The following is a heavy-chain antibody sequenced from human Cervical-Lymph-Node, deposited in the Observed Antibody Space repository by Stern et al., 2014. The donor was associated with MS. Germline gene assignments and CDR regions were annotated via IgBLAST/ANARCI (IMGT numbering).Heavy chain of an antibody. Sequence: QVQLVQSGAEVKKPGSSVKVSCKASGGTFSSYAISWVRQAPGQGLEWMGGIIPIFGTANYAQKFQGRVTITADESTSTAYMELSSLRSEDTAVYYCARTYCGGDCYPSYWYFDLWGRGTLVTVSS. D-gene: IGHD2-21*02. CDR1: GGTFSSYA. CDR3: ARTYCGGDCYPSYWYFDL. V-gene: IGHV1-69*01. J-gene: IGHJ2*01. CDR2: IIPIFGTA.